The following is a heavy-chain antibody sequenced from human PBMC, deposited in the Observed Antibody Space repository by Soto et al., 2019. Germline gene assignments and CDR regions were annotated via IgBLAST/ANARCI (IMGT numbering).Heavy chain of an antibody. CDR2: IKSKTDGGTT. Sequence: EVQLVESGGGLVKPGGSLRLSCAASGFAFDNAWINWVRQAPGKGLEWVGRIKSKTDGGTTDFAAPVRGRFAMSRDDSKNMVYMQMNSLKTEDTAMYYSTTDFYITMIVVRVDYWGHGTLVTVSA. CDR3: TTDFYITMIVVRVDY. D-gene: IGHD3-22*01. J-gene: IGHJ4*01. V-gene: IGHV3-15*07. CDR1: GFAFDNAW.